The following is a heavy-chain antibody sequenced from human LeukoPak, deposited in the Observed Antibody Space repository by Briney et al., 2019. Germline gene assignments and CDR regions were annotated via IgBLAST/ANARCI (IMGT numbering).Heavy chain of an antibody. Sequence: GGSLRVSCAASGFSFSSYDMIWVRQAPGKGLEWVSSISSSSIYIHYVDSVKGRFTISRDNAKNSLYLQMNSLRAEDTAVYYCARDIRDYYDSSGYYEVLAAPLFDYWGQGTLVTVSS. V-gene: IGHV3-21*01. CDR3: ARDIRDYYDSSGYYEVLAAPLFDY. D-gene: IGHD3-22*01. J-gene: IGHJ4*02. CDR2: ISSSSIYI. CDR1: GFSFSSYD.